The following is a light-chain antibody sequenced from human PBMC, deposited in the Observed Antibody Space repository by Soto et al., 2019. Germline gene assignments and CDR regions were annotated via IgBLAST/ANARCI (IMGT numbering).Light chain of an antibody. CDR3: PHYNNWPFS. J-gene: IGKJ5*01. V-gene: IGKV3-15*01. CDR1: QSISRS. Sequence: GMTKSPATLSVPPGERATLSCRASQSISRSLAWYQQKSGQPPRLLIYDASTRATGVPARFSGSGSGTEFTLSISGLQSEDFAVYFSPHYNNWPFSFGQGTRLAIK. CDR2: DAS.